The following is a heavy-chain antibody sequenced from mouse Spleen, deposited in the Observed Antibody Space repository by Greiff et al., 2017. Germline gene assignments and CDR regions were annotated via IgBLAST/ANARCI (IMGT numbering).Heavy chain of an antibody. D-gene: IGHD1-1*01. J-gene: IGHJ4*01. CDR1: GYTFTSYT. Sequence: QVQLQQSGAELARPGASVKMSCKASGYTFTSYTMHWVKQRPGQGLEWIGYINPSSGYTKYNQKFKDKATLTADKSSSTAYMQLSSLTSEDSAVYYCARLFTTRYYAMDYWGQGTSVTVSS. CDR3: ARLFTTRYYAMDY. V-gene: IGHV1-4*01. CDR2: INPSSGYT.